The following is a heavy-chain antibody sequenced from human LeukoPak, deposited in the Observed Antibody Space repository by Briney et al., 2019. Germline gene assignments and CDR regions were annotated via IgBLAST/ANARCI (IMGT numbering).Heavy chain of an antibody. CDR2: ISSSGHTT. J-gene: IGHJ4*02. Sequence: PGGSLRLSCAASGFTFSSYEMNWVRQAPGQGLEWVSYISSSGHTTYYADSVEGRFTISRDNAKNSLYLQMNSLRAEDTAVYYCARLSGSYSDYWGQGTLVTVSS. D-gene: IGHD5-12*01. CDR1: GFTFSSYE. CDR3: ARLSGSYSDY. V-gene: IGHV3-48*03.